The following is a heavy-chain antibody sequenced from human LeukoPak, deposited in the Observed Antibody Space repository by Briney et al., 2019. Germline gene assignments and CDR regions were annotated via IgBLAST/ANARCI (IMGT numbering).Heavy chain of an antibody. CDR1: GYTFTGYY. Sequence: GASVKVSCKASGYTFTGYYMHWVRQAPGQGLEWMGWINPNSGGTNYAQKFQGRVTMTRDTSISTAYMELSRLRSDDTAVYYCARDREEWRRTRWCYAFDIWGQGTMVTVSS. CDR2: INPNSGGT. D-gene: IGHD2-8*02. CDR3: ARDREEWRRTRWCYAFDI. V-gene: IGHV1-2*02. J-gene: IGHJ3*02.